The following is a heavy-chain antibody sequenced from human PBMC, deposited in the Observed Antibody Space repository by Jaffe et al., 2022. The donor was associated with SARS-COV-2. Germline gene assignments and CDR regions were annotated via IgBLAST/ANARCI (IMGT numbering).Heavy chain of an antibody. Sequence: EVQLVESGGGLVQPGGSLRLSCAASGFTFSSYAMHWVRQAPGKGLEYVSAISSNGGSTYYANSVKGRFTISRDNSKNTLYLQMGSLRAEDMAVYYCARSYSSSPALETLYGMDVWGQGTTVTVSS. CDR1: GFTFSSYA. V-gene: IGHV3-64*01. CDR3: ARSYSSSPALETLYGMDV. CDR2: ISSNGGST. J-gene: IGHJ6*02. D-gene: IGHD6-6*01.